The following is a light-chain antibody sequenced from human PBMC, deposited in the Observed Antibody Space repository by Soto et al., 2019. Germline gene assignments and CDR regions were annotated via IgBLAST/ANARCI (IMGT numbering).Light chain of an antibody. J-gene: IGLJ7*01. CDR1: SSDVGAHNY. Sequence: QSALTQPPSASGSPGQSLTISCTGTSSDVGAHNYVSWYQQNPGKAPKLMLYDVNKRPSGVPDRFSGSKSGTSASLAISGLRSDDEADYYCATWDVTLGGHIVFGGGTQLTVL. V-gene: IGLV2-8*01. CDR2: DVN. CDR3: ATWDVTLGGHIV.